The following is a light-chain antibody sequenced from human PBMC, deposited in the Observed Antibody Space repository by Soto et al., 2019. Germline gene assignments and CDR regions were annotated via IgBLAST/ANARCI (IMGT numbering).Light chain of an antibody. CDR3: QQRSNWSQGT. J-gene: IGKJ5*01. CDR1: HSVSIY. Sequence: IVMTQSPAALSLSQGERATLSXWASHSVSIYLSWYQHKTGQXTRLLXXDAXNRATGIPARLSGSGSGTDFTLTISGLEPEDFSVSYCQQRSNWSQGTFGQGTRLEIK. V-gene: IGKV3-11*01. CDR2: DAX.